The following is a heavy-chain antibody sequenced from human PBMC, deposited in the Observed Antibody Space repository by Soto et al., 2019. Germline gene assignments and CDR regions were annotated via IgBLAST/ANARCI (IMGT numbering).Heavy chain of an antibody. CDR1: GGSVSSGSYY. Sequence: PSETLSLTCTVSGGSVSSGSYYWSWIRQPPGKGLKWIGYIYYSGSTNYNPSLKSRVSMSVATSKNHFSLKLSSVTAADTAVYYCARDKVVVVTATEGNWFDPWGQGTLVTVSS. CDR3: ARDKVVVVTATEGNWFDP. CDR2: IYYSGST. J-gene: IGHJ5*02. V-gene: IGHV4-61*01. D-gene: IGHD2-21*02.